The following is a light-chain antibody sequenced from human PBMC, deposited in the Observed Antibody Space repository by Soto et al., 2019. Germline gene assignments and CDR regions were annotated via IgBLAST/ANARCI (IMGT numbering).Light chain of an antibody. CDR3: QQYNSYPWT. CDR2: KAS. Sequence: PSTLSASVGDRVTITCRASQSISSWLAWYQQKPGKAPKLLIYKASSLESGVPSRFSGSGSGTEFTLTISSLQPDDFATYYCQQYNSYPWTFGQGTKVDIK. V-gene: IGKV1-5*03. CDR1: QSISSW. J-gene: IGKJ1*01.